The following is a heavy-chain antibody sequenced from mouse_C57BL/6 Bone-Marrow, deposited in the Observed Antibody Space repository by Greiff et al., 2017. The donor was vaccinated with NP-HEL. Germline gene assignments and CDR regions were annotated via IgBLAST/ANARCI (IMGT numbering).Heavy chain of an antibody. CDR1: GFTFSSYG. CDR3: ARHRWLLLYAMDY. CDR2: ISSGGSYT. J-gene: IGHJ4*01. V-gene: IGHV5-6*01. Sequence: EVMLVESGGDLVKPGGSLKLSCAASGFTFSSYGMSWVRQTPDKRLEWVATISSGGSYTYYPDSVKGRFTISRDNAKNTLYLQMSSLKSEDTAMYYCARHRWLLLYAMDYWGQGTSVTVSS. D-gene: IGHD2-3*01.